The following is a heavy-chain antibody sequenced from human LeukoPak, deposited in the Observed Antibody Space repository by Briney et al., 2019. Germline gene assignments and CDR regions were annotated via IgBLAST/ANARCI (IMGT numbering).Heavy chain of an antibody. Sequence: SETLSLTCAVSGGSISSGGYSWSWIRQPPGKGLEWIGYIYHSGSTYYNPSLKSRVTISVDRSKNQFSLKLCSVTAADTAVYYCARGLLWFGELSWFDPWGQGTLVTVSS. CDR1: GGSISSGGYS. CDR3: ARGLLWFGELSWFDP. J-gene: IGHJ5*02. CDR2: IYHSGST. V-gene: IGHV4-30-2*01. D-gene: IGHD3-10*01.